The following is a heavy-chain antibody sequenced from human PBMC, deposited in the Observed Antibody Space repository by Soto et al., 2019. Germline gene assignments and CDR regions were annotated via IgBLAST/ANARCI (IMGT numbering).Heavy chain of an antibody. CDR2: INPILSMS. CDR1: GYTFTSYG. CDR3: ATSYGSGYRAFDY. J-gene: IGHJ4*01. V-gene: IGHV1-69*04. D-gene: IGHD3-10*01. Sequence: SVKVSCKASGYTFTSYGINWVRQAPGLGLEWVGRINPILSMSNYAQKFQGRVTMTADKSTSTAYMELRSLRSEDTAMYYCATSYGSGYRAFDYWG.